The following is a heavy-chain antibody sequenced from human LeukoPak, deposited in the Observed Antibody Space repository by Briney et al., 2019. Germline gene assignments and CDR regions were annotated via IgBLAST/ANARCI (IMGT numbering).Heavy chain of an antibody. CDR2: IYHSGST. CDR1: GGSISSSSYY. J-gene: IGHJ4*02. CDR3: ARGPFYDY. Sequence: PSETLSLTCTVSGGSISSSSYYWGWIRQPPEKGLEWIGSIYHSGSTYYNPSLKSRVTISVDTSKNQFSLKLSSVTAADTAVYYCARGPFYDYWGQGTLVTVSS. V-gene: IGHV4-39*01.